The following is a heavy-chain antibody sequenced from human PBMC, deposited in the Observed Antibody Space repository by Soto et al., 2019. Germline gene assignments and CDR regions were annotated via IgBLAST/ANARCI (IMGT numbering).Heavy chain of an antibody. CDR3: ARPNYDIFTGLSGFDI. Sequence: QVQLQESGPGLVKPSQTLSLTCIVSGDSITSGNYYWSWIRQHPGKGLEWIGYIHHSGNTYYIPSLNSRLSLSMDTSKHQFSLQLSSVTAADTALYYCARPNYDIFTGLSGFDIWGQGTMVTVSS. V-gene: IGHV4-31*03. CDR1: GDSITSGNYY. CDR2: IHHSGNT. J-gene: IGHJ3*02. D-gene: IGHD3-9*01.